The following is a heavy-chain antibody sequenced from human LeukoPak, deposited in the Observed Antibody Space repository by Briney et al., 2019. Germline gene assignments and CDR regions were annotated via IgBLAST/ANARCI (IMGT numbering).Heavy chain of an antibody. CDR2: ISYDGSNK. CDR3: ARDLYPWRPFDY. J-gene: IGHJ4*02. CDR1: GFTFSSYA. D-gene: IGHD2-8*01. Sequence: GSLRLSCAASGFTFSSYAMHWVRPAPGKGLAWVAVISYDGSNKYYADSVKGRLTISRDNSKNTLYLQMNSLRAEDTAVYYCARDLYPWRPFDYWGQGTLVTVSS. V-gene: IGHV3-30-3*01.